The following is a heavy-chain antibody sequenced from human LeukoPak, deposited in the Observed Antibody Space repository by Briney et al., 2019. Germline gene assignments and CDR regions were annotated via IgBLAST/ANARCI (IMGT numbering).Heavy chain of an antibody. V-gene: IGHV4-31*03. CDR1: GGSISSSGYY. CDR2: IYYSGST. J-gene: IGHJ1*01. CDR3: ARSETEYCSGGSCSSWYFQH. Sequence: SQTLSLTCTVSGGSISSSGYYWNWVRQHPGKGLEWIGYIYYSGSTYYNPSLKSRVTISVDTSKNQFSLKLSSVTAADTAVYYCARSETEYCSGGSCSSWYFQHWGQGTLVTVSS. D-gene: IGHD2-15*01.